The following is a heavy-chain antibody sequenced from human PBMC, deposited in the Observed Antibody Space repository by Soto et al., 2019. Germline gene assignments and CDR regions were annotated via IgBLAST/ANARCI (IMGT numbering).Heavy chain of an antibody. V-gene: IGHV3-30*18. J-gene: IGHJ4*01. D-gene: IGHD2-2*01. CDR3: AKTATYVDGYDNTSYSSEDY. CDR1: GFTFSDFG. CDR2: ISHDGSKR. Sequence: VQLVESGGGVVLPGRSVRLSCEVSGFTFSDFGLDWVRQAPGKGLEWVAIISHDGSKRFYADSVKGRFTISRDNSKNTLYLQMSSLRPEDTALYYCAKTATYVDGYDNTSYSSEDYWGHGTLVTVSS.